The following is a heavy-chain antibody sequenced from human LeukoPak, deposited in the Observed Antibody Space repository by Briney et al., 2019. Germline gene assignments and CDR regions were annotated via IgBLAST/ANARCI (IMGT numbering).Heavy chain of an antibody. CDR1: GFTFSSYS. CDR2: ISSSSSHI. D-gene: IGHD3-3*01. CDR3: ARVVLRFLECLPRGYFDY. J-gene: IGHJ4*02. Sequence: GSLRLSCAASGFTFSSYSMNWVRQAPGKGLEWVSSISSSSSHIYYADSVKGRFTISRDNAKNSLYLQMNSLRAEDTAVYYCARVVLRFLECLPRGYFDYWGQGTLVTVSS. V-gene: IGHV3-21*01.